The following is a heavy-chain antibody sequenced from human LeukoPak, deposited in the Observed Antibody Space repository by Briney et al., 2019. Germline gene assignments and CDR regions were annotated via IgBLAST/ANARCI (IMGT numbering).Heavy chain of an antibody. CDR3: ARGARAASNNWFDP. Sequence: PSETLSLTCTVSGGSISSYYWTWIRQSPGKGLEWIGFFHHSGSTNYNPSFKSRVTISADTSNNHFSLRLTSVTAADTAVYYCARGARAASNNWFDPWGQGTLVTVSS. V-gene: IGHV4-59*01. CDR1: GGSISSYY. CDR2: FHHSGST. D-gene: IGHD2-15*01. J-gene: IGHJ5*02.